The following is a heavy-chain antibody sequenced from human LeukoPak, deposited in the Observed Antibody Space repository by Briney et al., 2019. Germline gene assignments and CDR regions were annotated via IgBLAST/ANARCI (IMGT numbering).Heavy chain of an antibody. V-gene: IGHV3-21*01. D-gene: IGHD6-19*01. Sequence: GGSLRLSCAASGFTFSSYAMHWVRQAPGKGLEWASSISGSSTYIYYADSVKGRFTISRDNAKKSLYLQMNSLRAEDTAVYYCASRTYSSGWYIYWGQGSLATVSS. CDR3: ASRTYSSGWYIY. CDR2: ISGSSTYI. J-gene: IGHJ4*02. CDR1: GFTFSSYA.